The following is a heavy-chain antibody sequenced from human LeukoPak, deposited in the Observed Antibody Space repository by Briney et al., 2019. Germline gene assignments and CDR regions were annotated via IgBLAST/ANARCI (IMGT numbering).Heavy chain of an antibody. V-gene: IGHV4-61*02. J-gene: IGHJ6*03. Sequence: SQTLSLTCTVSGGSISSGSYYWSWIRQPAGKGLEWIRRIYTSGSTNYNPSLKSRVTISVDTSKNQFSLKLSSVTAADTAVYYCASTKVTGYSSSWSYYYYMDVWGKGTTVTVSS. CDR3: ASTKVTGYSSSWSYYYYMDV. D-gene: IGHD6-13*01. CDR1: GGSISSGSYY. CDR2: IYTSGST.